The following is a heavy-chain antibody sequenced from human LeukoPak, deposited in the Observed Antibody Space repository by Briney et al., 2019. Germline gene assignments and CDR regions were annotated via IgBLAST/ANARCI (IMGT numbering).Heavy chain of an antibody. CDR2: ISGSGGST. J-gene: IGHJ4*02. V-gene: IGHV3-23*01. CDR1: GFTFSSYA. Sequence: GGSLRLSCAASGFTFSSYAMSWVRQAPGKGLEWVSAISGSGGSTYYADSVKGRFTISRDNSKNTLYLQMNSLRADDTAVYYCAKGGYCSSTTCSNTPFDYWGQGTLVTVS. CDR3: AKGGYCSSTTCSNTPFDY. D-gene: IGHD2-2*01.